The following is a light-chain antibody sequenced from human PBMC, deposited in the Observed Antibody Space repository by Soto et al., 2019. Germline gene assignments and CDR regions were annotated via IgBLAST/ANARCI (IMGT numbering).Light chain of an antibody. CDR2: DAS. CDR1: QTVNTW. V-gene: IGKV1-5*01. CDR3: QQYNSYRT. J-gene: IGKJ1*01. Sequence: DIQRTQYPSTLSSSVVEIVTITCRASQTVNTWLAWYQQKPGKAPKVLIYDASNLQSGVPPRFSGSGSGTDFTLAISSLQPDDFATYYCQQYNSYRTFGQGTKVDIK.